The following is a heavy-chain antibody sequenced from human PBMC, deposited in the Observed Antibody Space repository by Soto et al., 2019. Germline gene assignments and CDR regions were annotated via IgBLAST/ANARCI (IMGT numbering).Heavy chain of an antibody. CDR2: IVPIFGTA. V-gene: IGHV1-69*13. D-gene: IGHD1-26*01. CDR3: ARDFSGSSSHDAFDI. CDR1: GGTFSSYA. Sequence: SVTVSCQASGGTFSSYAISWVRQAPGQGLEWMGGIVPIFGTANYAQKFQGRVTITADESTSTAYMELSSLRSEDTAVYYCARDFSGSSSHDAFDIWGQGTMVTVSS. J-gene: IGHJ3*02.